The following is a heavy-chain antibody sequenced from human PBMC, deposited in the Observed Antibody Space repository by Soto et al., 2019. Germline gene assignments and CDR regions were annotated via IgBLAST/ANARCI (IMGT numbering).Heavy chain of an antibody. Sequence: QVQLVESGGGVVQPGRSLRLSCAASGFTFSSYGMHWVRQAPGKGLEWVAVIWYEGSNKYYADSVKGRFTISRDNSKNTLYLQRNSLRPEDTAEYYCARDGITPLTGYRSGWSLGYWGQGTLVTVSS. CDR2: IWYEGSNK. D-gene: IGHD6-19*01. CDR1: GFTFSSYG. V-gene: IGHV3-33*01. CDR3: ARDGITPLTGYRSGWSLGY. J-gene: IGHJ4*02.